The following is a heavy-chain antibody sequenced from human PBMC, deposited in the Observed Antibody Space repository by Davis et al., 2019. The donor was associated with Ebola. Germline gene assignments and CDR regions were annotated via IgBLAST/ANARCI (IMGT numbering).Heavy chain of an antibody. CDR2: ISDSGAKT. V-gene: IGHV3-23*01. CDR1: GFTFSSYW. CDR3: AKGGRYSNYETQLAH. J-gene: IGHJ4*02. Sequence: GESLKISCAASGFTFSSYWMSWLRQAPGRGPEWVSSISDSGAKTYYADSVKGRFTISRDNSKRLLYLEVSSLTAEDTATYFCAKGGRYSNYETQLAHWGQGTHVAVS. D-gene: IGHD3-10*01.